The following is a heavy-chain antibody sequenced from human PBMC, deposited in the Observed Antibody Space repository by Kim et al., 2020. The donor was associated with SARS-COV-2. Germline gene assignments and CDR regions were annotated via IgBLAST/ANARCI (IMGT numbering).Heavy chain of an antibody. CDR2: MNPNSGNT. V-gene: IGHV1-8*01. D-gene: IGHD3-22*01. CDR3: ARGAYYYDSSGYYVNWFDP. J-gene: IGHJ5*02. CDR1: GYTFTSYD. Sequence: ASVKVSCKASGYTFTSYDINWVRQATGQGLEWMGWMNPNSGNTGYAQKFQGRVTMTRNTSISTAYMELSSLRSEDTAVYYCARGAYYYDSSGYYVNWFDPWGQEPWSPSPQ.